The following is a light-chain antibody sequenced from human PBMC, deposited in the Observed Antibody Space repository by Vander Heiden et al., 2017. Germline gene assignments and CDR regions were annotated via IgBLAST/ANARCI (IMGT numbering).Light chain of an antibody. V-gene: IGKV1-5*03. J-gene: IGKJ2*01. CDR2: RAS. CDR3: QQYNSFPHT. CDR1: QSISSW. Sequence: DIQMTQSPSTLSLSVGDRVTITCRASQSISSWLAWYQQKPGKAPKLLIYRASSLESGVPSRFSGSESGTEFTLTISSLQPDDFATYYCQQYNSFPHTFGHGTKLEI.